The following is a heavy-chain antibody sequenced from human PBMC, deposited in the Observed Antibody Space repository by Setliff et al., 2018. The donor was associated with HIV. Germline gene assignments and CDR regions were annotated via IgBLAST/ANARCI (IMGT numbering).Heavy chain of an antibody. V-gene: IGHV3-48*04. J-gene: IGHJ6*03. CDR1: GFTFSSYS. CDR3: ASYRYFGYYMDV. D-gene: IGHD3-9*01. Sequence: GGSLRLSCAASGFTFSSYSMNWVCLAPGKGLEWVSYISSSGSTIYYADSVKGRFTISRDNAKNSLYLQMNSLRAEDTAVYYCASYRYFGYYMDVWGKGTTVTVSS. CDR2: ISSSGSTI.